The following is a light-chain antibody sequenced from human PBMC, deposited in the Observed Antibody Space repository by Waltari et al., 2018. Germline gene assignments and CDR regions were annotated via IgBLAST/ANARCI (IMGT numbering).Light chain of an antibody. CDR1: SSDVGGYNY. J-gene: IGLJ3*02. CDR2: DVS. V-gene: IGLV2-14*03. CDR3: SSYTSSSTRT. Sequence: QSALTQPASVSGSPGQSITISSTGTSSDVGGYNYVSWYQQHPGKAPKLMIYDVSKRPSGVSNRFSGSKSGNTASLTISGLQAEDEADYYCSSYTSSSTRTFGGGTKLTVL.